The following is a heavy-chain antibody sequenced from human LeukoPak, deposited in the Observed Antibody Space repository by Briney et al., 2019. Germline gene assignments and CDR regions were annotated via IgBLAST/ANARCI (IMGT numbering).Heavy chain of an antibody. D-gene: IGHD4-17*01. CDR3: ARILVGYGEDY. J-gene: IGHJ4*02. Sequence: PSETLSLTCTVSGGSISSYYWSWIRQPPGKGLEWIGYTYYSGRTNYNPSLKSRVTISVDTSKNQFSLKLSSVTAADTAVYYCARILVGYGEDYWGQGTLVTVSS. CDR2: TYYSGRT. V-gene: IGHV4-59*01. CDR1: GGSISSYY.